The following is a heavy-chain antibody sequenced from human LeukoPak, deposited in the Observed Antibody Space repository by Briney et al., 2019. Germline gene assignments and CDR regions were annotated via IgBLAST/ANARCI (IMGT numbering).Heavy chain of an antibody. V-gene: IGHV3-30*18. D-gene: IGHD1/OR15-1a*01. J-gene: IGHJ6*01. CDR2: ISYDGNKK. CDR1: GFTFSNYA. CDR3: AKGVLEGTRHNMEV. Sequence: PGRTLRLSCAASGFTFSNYAIHWGRQAPGKGLEWVAVISYDGNKKYYADSVKGRFTISRDNSKNTLHLQMNSLRAEDTAIYYCAKGVLEGTRHNMEVWGQGTTVTVSS.